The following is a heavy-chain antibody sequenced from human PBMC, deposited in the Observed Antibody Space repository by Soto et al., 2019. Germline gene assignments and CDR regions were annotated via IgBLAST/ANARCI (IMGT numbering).Heavy chain of an antibody. CDR1: GGSISSSRYY. D-gene: IGHD5-18*01. Sequence: SETLSLTCPVSGGSISSSRYYWGWIRQPPGKGLEWIGSIYYSGSTYYNPSLKSRVTISVDTSKNQFSLKLSSVTAADTAVYYCARDVDTDYYYYGMDVWGQGTTVT. V-gene: IGHV4-39*02. J-gene: IGHJ6*02. CDR2: IYYSGST. CDR3: ARDVDTDYYYYGMDV.